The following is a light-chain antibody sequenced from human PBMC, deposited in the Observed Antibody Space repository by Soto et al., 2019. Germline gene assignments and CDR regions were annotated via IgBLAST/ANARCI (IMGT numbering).Light chain of an antibody. Sequence: QSVLTQPASVSGSPGQSITISCTGTSSDVGSYNLVSWYQQHPGKAPKLMIYEGSKRPSGVSNRFSGSKSGNTASLTLSGLQAEDEADYYCCSYAGGTTLVFGGGTQLTVL. V-gene: IGLV2-23*01. CDR2: EGS. CDR3: CSYAGGTTLV. J-gene: IGLJ3*02. CDR1: SSDVGSYNL.